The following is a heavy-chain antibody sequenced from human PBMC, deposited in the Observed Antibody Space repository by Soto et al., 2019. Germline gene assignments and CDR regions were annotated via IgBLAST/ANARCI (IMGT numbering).Heavy chain of an antibody. V-gene: IGHV4-34*01. CDR2: INHSGST. Sequence: QVQLQQWGAGLLKPSETLSLTCAVYGGSFSGYYWSWIRQPPGKGLEWIGEINHSGSTNYNPSLKRRVTISVDTSKNQFSLKLSSVTAADTAVYYCARRTRYCSGGSCYARYYYYGMDVWGQGTTVTVSS. J-gene: IGHJ6*02. CDR3: ARRTRYCSGGSCYARYYYYGMDV. D-gene: IGHD2-15*01. CDR1: GGSFSGYY.